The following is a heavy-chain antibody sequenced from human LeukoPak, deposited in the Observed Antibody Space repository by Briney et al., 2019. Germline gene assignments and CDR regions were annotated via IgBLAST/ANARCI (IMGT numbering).Heavy chain of an antibody. D-gene: IGHD3-10*01. CDR2: INPKSGGT. CDR3: ARGRTLVRGIIIRGDY. Sequence: ASVKVSCKASGGTFSSYAISWVRQAPGQGLEWMGWINPKSGGTNYAQKFQGRVTMTWDTSINTAYMELSRLRSDDTAVYYCARGRTLVRGIIIRGDYWGQGTLVTVSS. CDR1: GGTFSSYA. V-gene: IGHV1-2*02. J-gene: IGHJ4*02.